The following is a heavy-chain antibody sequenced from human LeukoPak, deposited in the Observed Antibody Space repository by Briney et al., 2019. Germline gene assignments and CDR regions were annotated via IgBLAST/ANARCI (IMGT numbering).Heavy chain of an antibody. J-gene: IGHJ4*02. Sequence: SGGSLRLSCAASGFSFASYEMNWVRQAPGKGQEWVSHISSDGRVETYLDSVRGRFTMSRDNAKDLLFLQMNSLRAEDTAVYYCARDLRPFTPGYFNYWGQETLVPVSS. D-gene: IGHD3-10*01. CDR1: GFSFASYE. CDR3: ARDLRPFTPGYFNY. CDR2: ISSDGRVE. V-gene: IGHV3-48*03.